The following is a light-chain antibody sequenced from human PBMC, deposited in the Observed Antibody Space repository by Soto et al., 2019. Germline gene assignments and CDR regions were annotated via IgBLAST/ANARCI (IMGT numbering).Light chain of an antibody. CDR3: GTWDTKLNAVV. Sequence: QSVLTQPPSMSAAPGQKVTITCSGSSSNVGNNFVSWYQQLPGTAPKLLIFDNSQRPSGIPDRFFGSKSGTSATLAITGPRTGDEAVYYCGTWDTKLNAVVFGGGTQLTVL. J-gene: IGLJ2*01. V-gene: IGLV1-51*01. CDR2: DNS. CDR1: SSNVGNNF.